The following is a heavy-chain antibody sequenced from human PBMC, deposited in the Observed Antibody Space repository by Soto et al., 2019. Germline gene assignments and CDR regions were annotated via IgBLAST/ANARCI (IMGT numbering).Heavy chain of an antibody. Sequence: QVQLVQSGAEVKKPGSSVTVSCKASGGTFGNSAISWVRQAPGQGLEWMGGIIPIFPTPDYAQKFQGRVXXTXXXXXXXXXXXXXXXXXXXXXXXXXXRDXDRXXLGGNYYYGIDVWGQGTTVTVSS. CDR2: IIPIFPTP. CDR1: GGTFGNSA. CDR3: XRDXDRXXLGGNYYYGIDV. D-gene: IGHD6-25*01. V-gene: IGHV1-69*05. J-gene: IGHJ6*02.